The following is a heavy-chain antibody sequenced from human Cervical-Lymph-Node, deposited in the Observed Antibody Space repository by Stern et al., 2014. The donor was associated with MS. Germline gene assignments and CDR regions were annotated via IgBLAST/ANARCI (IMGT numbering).Heavy chain of an antibody. CDR2: VYYSGNT. D-gene: IGHD5-18*01. CDR3: ARHQLGYGYAYLRY. V-gene: IGHV4-39*01. Sequence: VQLVESGPGLVKPSDTLSLTCSVSGDSLSSSTFYWGWIRQPPGKGPEWIGSVYYSGNTYYHPSLKSRVTISVDTSKNPFSLRLTSVTAADTAVYYCARHQLGYGYAYLRYWGQGTLVTVSS. J-gene: IGHJ4*02. CDR1: GDSLSSSTFY.